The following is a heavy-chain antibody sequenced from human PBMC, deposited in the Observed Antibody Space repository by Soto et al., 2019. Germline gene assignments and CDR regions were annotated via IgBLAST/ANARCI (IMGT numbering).Heavy chain of an antibody. CDR3: ASYDFWSGSSYYMDV. Sequence: SVKVSCKDSGDTFTSYDINWVRQATGQGLEWMGWMNPNSGIANYAQKFQGRVTITADKSTSTAYMELSSLRSEDTAVYYCASYDFWSGSSYYMDVWGKGTTVTVSS. J-gene: IGHJ6*03. D-gene: IGHD3-3*01. V-gene: IGHV1-69*10. CDR2: MNPNSGIA. CDR1: GDTFTSYD.